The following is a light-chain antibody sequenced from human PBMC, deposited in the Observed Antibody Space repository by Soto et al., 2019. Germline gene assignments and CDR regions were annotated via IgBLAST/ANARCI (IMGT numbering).Light chain of an antibody. J-gene: IGKJ3*01. CDR2: AAS. Sequence: AIPLTQSPSSLSAFTGARVTLTGRASQGISSYLAWYQQKPGKAPKLLIYAASTLQSGVPSRFSGSGSGTDFTLTISCLQSEDFATYYCQQYYSYAFTFGPGTKVDIK. CDR3: QQYYSYAFT. V-gene: IGKV1-8*01. CDR1: QGISSY.